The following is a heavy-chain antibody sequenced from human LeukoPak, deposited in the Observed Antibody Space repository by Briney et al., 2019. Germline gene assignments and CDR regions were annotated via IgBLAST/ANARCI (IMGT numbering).Heavy chain of an antibody. CDR1: GGTFSSYA. D-gene: IGHD3-22*01. J-gene: IGHJ4*02. CDR2: IIPIFGTA. Sequence: SVKVSCKASGGTFSSYAISWVRQAPGQGLEWMGGIIPIFGTANYAQKFQGRVTITTDESTSTAYMELRSLRSDGTAVYYCARGPHERSGYPDDWGQGTLVTVSS. CDR3: ARGPHERSGYPDD. V-gene: IGHV1-69*05.